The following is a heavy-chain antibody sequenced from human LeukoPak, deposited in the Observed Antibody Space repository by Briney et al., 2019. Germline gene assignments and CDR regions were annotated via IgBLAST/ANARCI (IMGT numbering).Heavy chain of an antibody. CDR3: ARRPVVGPGAIDY. V-gene: IGHV4-39*01. J-gene: IGHJ4*02. CDR1: GGSITSSSYY. CDR2: IYYSGST. D-gene: IGHD2-2*01. Sequence: SETLSLTCTVSGGSITSSSYYWGWIRQPPGKGLEWIGSIYYSGSTYYNPSLKSRVTISVDTSKNQFSLKLSSVTAADTAVYYCARRPVVGPGAIDYWGQGTLVSVSS.